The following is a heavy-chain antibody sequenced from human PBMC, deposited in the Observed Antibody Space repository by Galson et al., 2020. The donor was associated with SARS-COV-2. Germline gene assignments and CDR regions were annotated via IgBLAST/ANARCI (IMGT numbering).Heavy chain of an antibody. CDR2: INPKSGGT. V-gene: IGHV1-2*02. D-gene: IGHD3-9*01. CDR1: GYTFTDYY. J-gene: IGHJ6*01. CDR3: ARLRYYVVLTGYMVDV. Sequence: ASVKVSCKASGYTFTDYYIHWVRQAPGQGLEWMGWINPKSGGTNYAQKFEGRGTMTRDTSITTAYMELGRLRADDTAVYYCARLRYYVVLTGYMVDVWGQGTMVTVSS.